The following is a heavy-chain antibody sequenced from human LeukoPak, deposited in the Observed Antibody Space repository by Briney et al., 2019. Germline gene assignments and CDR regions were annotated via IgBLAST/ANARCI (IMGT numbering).Heavy chain of an antibody. D-gene: IGHD3-16*01. Sequence: SETLSLTCSVSGGSISSYYWSWIRQPPGKGLEWIGYIFYSGNTNYNPALKSRVTISLDTSKNQFSLKLNSVTAADTAVYYCARRVTGRGTYYFDYWGQGSLVTVSS. CDR1: GGSISSYY. CDR3: ARRVTGRGTYYFDY. J-gene: IGHJ4*02. CDR2: IFYSGNT. V-gene: IGHV4-59*08.